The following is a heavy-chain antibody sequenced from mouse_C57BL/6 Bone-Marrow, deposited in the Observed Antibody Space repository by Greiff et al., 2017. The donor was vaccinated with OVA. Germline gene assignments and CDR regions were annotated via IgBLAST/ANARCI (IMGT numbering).Heavy chain of an antibody. CDR2: IDPSDSYT. CDR1: GYTFTSYW. D-gene: IGHD2-3*01. CDR3: ARYDGYYYAMDY. J-gene: IGHJ4*01. Sequence: VQLQQPGAELVMPGASVKLSCKASGYTFTSYWMHWVKQRPGQGLEWIGEIDPSDSYTNYNQKFKGKSTLTVDKSSSTAYMQLSSLTSEDSAVYYCARYDGYYYAMDYWGQGTSVTVSS. V-gene: IGHV1-69*01.